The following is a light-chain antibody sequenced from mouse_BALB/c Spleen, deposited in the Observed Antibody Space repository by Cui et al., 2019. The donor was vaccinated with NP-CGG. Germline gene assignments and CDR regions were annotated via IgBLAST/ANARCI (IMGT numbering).Light chain of an antibody. J-gene: IGLJ1*01. V-gene: IGLV1*01. Sequence: QAVVTQESALTTSPGETVTLTCRSNTGAVTTSNYPNCVQEKREQGFTGIIGGTNNRAPGVPARFSGSLIGDKAALIITGAQTEDEAIYFCALWYSNHWVFGGGTKLTVL. CDR2: GTN. CDR1: TGAVTTSNY. CDR3: ALWYSNHWV.